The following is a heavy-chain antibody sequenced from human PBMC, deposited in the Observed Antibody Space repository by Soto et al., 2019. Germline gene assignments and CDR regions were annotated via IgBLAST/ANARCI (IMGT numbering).Heavy chain of an antibody. D-gene: IGHD1-1*01. CDR3: ARASVSGPLNGLYYFDY. CDR2: IYYSGST. CDR1: GGSISSYY. J-gene: IGHJ4*02. Sequence: PSETLSLTCTVSGGSISSYYWSWIRQPPGKGLEWIGYIYYSGSTNYNPSLKSRVTISVDTSKNQFSLKLSSVTAADTAVYYCARASVSGPLNGLYYFDYWGQGTLVTVSS. V-gene: IGHV4-59*01.